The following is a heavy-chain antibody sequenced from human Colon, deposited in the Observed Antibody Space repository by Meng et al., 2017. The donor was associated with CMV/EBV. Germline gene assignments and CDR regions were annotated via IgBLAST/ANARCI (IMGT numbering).Heavy chain of an antibody. CDR1: GFDLSRYA. J-gene: IGHJ5*01. D-gene: IGHD2-2*02. CDR2: LSYDGSKK. CDR3: ARGRAACDGIACYSWFDF. V-gene: IGHV3-30-3*01. Sequence: GESLKISCVASGFDLSRYAIHWVRQAPGKGLEWVALLSYDGSKKYYADSVKGRLTLSRDISKNTVYLQMHSLTADDTSVFYCARGRAACDGIACYSWFDFWGQGTLVTVSS.